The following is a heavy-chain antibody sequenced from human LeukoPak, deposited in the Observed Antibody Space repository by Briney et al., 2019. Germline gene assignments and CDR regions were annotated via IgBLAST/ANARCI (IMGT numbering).Heavy chain of an antibody. CDR2: TYYRSKWYN. CDR1: GDSVSSNSAA. J-gene: IGHJ4*02. CDR3: ARRGQDTPTVYYNYFNY. V-gene: IGHV6-1*01. Sequence: PSQTLSLTCAISGDSVSSNSAAWNWIRQSPSRGLEWLGRTYYRSKWYNDYAVSVKSRITINPDTSKNQFSLQLNSVTAADTAVYSCARRGQDTPTVYYNYFNYWGQGILVTVSS. D-gene: IGHD5-18*01.